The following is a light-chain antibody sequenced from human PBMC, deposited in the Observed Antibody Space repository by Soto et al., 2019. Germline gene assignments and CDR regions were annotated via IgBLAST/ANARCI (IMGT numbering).Light chain of an antibody. J-gene: IGKJ1*01. CDR3: QQSYSNPTWT. V-gene: IGKV1-39*01. CDR2: DSS. CDR1: QSISTY. Sequence: DIQLTQSPSSVSSSLVDRFTITCRASQSISTYLNWYQHKPGEAPKLLVYDSSTLQTGVPSRFSGSGFGAEFTLTISGLQPEDFATYYCQQSYSNPTWTFGQGTKVDIK.